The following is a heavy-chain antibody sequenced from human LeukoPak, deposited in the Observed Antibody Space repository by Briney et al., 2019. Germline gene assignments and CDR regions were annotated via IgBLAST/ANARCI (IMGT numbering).Heavy chain of an antibody. CDR3: ARSVHYGILTGYRRNYFDY. Sequence: SETLSLTCAVYGGSFSGYYWSWIRQPPGKGLEWIGEINHSGSTNYNPSLKSRVTISVDTSKNQFSPKLSSVTAADTAVYYCARSVHYGILTGYRRNYFDYWGQGTLVTVSS. CDR1: GGSFSGYY. CDR2: INHSGST. V-gene: IGHV4-34*01. J-gene: IGHJ4*02. D-gene: IGHD3-9*01.